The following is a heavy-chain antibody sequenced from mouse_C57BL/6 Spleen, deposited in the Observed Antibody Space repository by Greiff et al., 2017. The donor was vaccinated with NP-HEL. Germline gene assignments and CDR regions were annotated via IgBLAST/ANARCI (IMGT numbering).Heavy chain of an antibody. J-gene: IGHJ3*01. Sequence: EVNVVESGGGLVKPGGSLKLSCAASGFTFSSYAMSWVRQTPEKRLEWVATISDGGSYTYYPDNVKGRFPISRDNAKNNLYLQMSHLKSEDTAMYYCAREGDYDYDEAYWGQGTLVTVSA. CDR2: ISDGGSYT. D-gene: IGHD2-4*01. V-gene: IGHV5-4*01. CDR3: AREGDYDYDEAY. CDR1: GFTFSSYA.